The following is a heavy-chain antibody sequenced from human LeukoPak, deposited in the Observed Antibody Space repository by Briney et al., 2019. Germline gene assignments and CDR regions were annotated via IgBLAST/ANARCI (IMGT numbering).Heavy chain of an antibody. CDR1: GGSFSGYY. CDR2: INHSGST. V-gene: IGHV4-34*01. Sequence: SETLSLTCAVYGGSFSGYYWSWIRQPPGKGLEWIGEINHSGSTNYNPSLKSRITISVDTSKNQFSLKLSSVTAADTAVYYCARGSSGYSFPFDYWGQGTLVTVSS. J-gene: IGHJ4*02. CDR3: ARGSSGYSFPFDY. D-gene: IGHD3-22*01.